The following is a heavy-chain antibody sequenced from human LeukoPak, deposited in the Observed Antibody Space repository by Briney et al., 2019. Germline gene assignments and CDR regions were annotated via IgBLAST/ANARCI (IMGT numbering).Heavy chain of an antibody. CDR3: ARERTEAAGNPSDY. CDR2: INWRGDNT. Sequence: GGSLRLSCGASGFTFEDHGMTWVRQAPGKGLEWVSGINWRGDNTGYADSVKGRFTISRDNAKSSLYLQMSSLRVEDTALYYRARERTEAAGNPSDYWGQGALVTVSS. V-gene: IGHV3-20*04. J-gene: IGHJ4*02. D-gene: IGHD6-13*01. CDR1: GFTFEDHG.